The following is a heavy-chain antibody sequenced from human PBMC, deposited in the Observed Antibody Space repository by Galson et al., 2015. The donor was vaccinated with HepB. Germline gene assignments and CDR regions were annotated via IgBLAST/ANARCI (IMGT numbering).Heavy chain of an antibody. J-gene: IGHJ6*02. Sequence: LSLTCAVYGGSFSGYYWSWIRQPPGKGLEWIGEINHSGSTNYNPSLKSRVTISVDTSKNQFSLKLSSVTAADTAVYYCARGKRVSSAAWGLYYYYYGMDVWGQGTTVTVSS. CDR2: INHSGST. CDR1: GGSFSGYY. D-gene: IGHD2-2*01. CDR3: ARGKRVSSAAWGLYYYYYGMDV. V-gene: IGHV4-34*01.